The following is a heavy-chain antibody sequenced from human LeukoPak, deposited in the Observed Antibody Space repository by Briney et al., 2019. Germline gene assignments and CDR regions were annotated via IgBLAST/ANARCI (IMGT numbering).Heavy chain of an antibody. V-gene: IGHV3-53*01. CDR1: GFTVSGNY. CDR3: ASGEWPQNY. D-gene: IGHD3-10*01. J-gene: IGHJ4*02. Sequence: GSLSLSCAASGFTVSGNYMTWVRQAPGKGLECVSLIYSDGSTFYADSVKGRFTISRDDSNNTLYLQMNSLRAEDTAVYYCASGEWPQNYWGQGTLVTVSS. CDR2: IYSDGST.